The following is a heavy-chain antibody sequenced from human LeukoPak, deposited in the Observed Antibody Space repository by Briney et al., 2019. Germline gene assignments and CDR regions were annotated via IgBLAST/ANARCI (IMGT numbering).Heavy chain of an antibody. V-gene: IGHV1-46*01. CDR2: INPSGGST. J-gene: IGHJ4*02. CDR1: GYTFTSYY. CDR3: ARDATLAVAGTQDFDY. Sequence: ASVKVSCKASGYTFTSYYMHWVRQAPGQGLEWMGIINPSGGSTSYAQKFQGRVTMTRDTSTSTVYMEPSSLRSEDTAVYYCARDATLAVAGTQDFDYWGQGTLVTVSS. D-gene: IGHD6-19*01.